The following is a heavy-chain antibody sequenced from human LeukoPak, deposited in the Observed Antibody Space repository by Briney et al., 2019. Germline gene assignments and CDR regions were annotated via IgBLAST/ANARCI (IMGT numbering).Heavy chain of an antibody. D-gene: IGHD6-6*01. CDR2: INHSGST. CDR3: ATGIAARFFDY. J-gene: IGHJ4*02. CDR1: GGSFSGYY. Sequence: SETLSLTCAVYGGSFSGYYWSWIRQPPGKGLEWIGEINHSGSTNYNPSPKSRVTISVDTSKNQFSLKLSSVTAADTAVYYCATGIAARFFDYWGQGTLVTVSS. V-gene: IGHV4-34*01.